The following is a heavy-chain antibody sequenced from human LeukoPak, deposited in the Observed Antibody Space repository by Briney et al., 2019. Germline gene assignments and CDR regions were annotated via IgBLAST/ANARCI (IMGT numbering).Heavy chain of an antibody. V-gene: IGHV3-23*01. CDR1: GFTFSSHA. D-gene: IGHD1-26*01. J-gene: IGHJ6*02. CDR2: IGGAAGSR. CDR3: ARDRDIILMGHGMDV. Sequence: GGSLRLSCAASGFTFSSHAMTWVRQAPGKGLEWVSTIGGAAGSRNFADSVRGRFTISRDNSNDTLFLHMTNLRAEDTAVYYCARDRDIILMGHGMDVWGQGTTVTVSS.